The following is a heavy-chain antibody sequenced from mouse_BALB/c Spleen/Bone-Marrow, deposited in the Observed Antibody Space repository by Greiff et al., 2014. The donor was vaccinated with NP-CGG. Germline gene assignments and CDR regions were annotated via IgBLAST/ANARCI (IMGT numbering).Heavy chain of an antibody. CDR1: GYTFSHYW. CDR2: ILPGTGST. CDR3: TRSLRRYFDY. J-gene: IGHJ2*01. V-gene: IGHV1-9*01. D-gene: IGHD1-2*01. Sequence: VKLMESGAELMKPGASVKISCKAPGYTFSHYWIEWVKQRPGHGLEWIGEILPGTGSTKYNEKFKGKATITADTSSSTAYMQLSSLTSEDSAVYYSTRSLRRYFDYWGQGTTLTVSS.